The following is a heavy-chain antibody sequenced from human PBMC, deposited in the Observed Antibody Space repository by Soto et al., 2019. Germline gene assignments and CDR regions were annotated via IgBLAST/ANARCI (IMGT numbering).Heavy chain of an antibody. CDR1: GFTFSNYG. CDR2: IWYNGNNK. Sequence: GGSLRLSCAASGFTFSNYGMHWVRQAPGKGLEWVAVIWYNGNNKYYADSVKGRFTISRDNSNNTLYVQMTSLRAEDTAVYYCARGLHSLFDYWGQGTLVTVSS. CDR3: ARGLHSLFDY. V-gene: IGHV3-33*01. D-gene: IGHD2-21*01. J-gene: IGHJ4*02.